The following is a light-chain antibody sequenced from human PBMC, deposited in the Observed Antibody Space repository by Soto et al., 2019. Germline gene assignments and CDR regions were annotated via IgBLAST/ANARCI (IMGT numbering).Light chain of an antibody. Sequence: QSVLTQPPSASGTPGQRGTLSCSGSGSNIGSNYVFWYQHLPGTAPKLLIYSHNLRPSGVPDRFSGSTSGTSASLAISGLQAEDEADYYCQSYDNSLSGAWVFGGGTKLTVL. CDR1: GSNIGSNY. CDR3: QSYDNSLSGAWV. CDR2: SHN. J-gene: IGLJ3*02. V-gene: IGLV1-47*02.